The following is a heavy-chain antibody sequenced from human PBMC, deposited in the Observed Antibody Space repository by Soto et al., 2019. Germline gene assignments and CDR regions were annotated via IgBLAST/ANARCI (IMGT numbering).Heavy chain of an antibody. V-gene: IGHV3-23*01. CDR3: AKAQFQQWLWSDYYYHGMDV. J-gene: IGHJ6*02. Sequence: GGSLRLSCAASGFTFSSYAMSWVRQAPGKGLEWVSGISGSGGTTYYADSVKGRFTISRDNSKNTLYVQMNSLRAEDTAVYHCAKAQFQQWLWSDYYYHGMDVWGQGTTVTVSS. CDR2: ISGSGGTT. CDR1: GFTFSSYA. D-gene: IGHD6-19*01.